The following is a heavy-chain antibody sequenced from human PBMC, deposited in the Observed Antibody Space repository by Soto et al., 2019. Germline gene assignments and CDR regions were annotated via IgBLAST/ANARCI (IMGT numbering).Heavy chain of an antibody. CDR2: ISGSGTNT. Sequence: EVHLLESGGGLVQPGGSLRLSCAASGFTFSNYDMSWVRQAPGKGLEWVSTISGSGTNTYYTDSVKGRFTISRDNSKNTLYLQMNSLRADDTAVYFCAKDLGRRDGYNYDYWGQGTLVTVSS. D-gene: IGHD5-12*01. V-gene: IGHV3-23*01. CDR1: GFTFSNYD. J-gene: IGHJ4*02. CDR3: AKDLGRRDGYNYDY.